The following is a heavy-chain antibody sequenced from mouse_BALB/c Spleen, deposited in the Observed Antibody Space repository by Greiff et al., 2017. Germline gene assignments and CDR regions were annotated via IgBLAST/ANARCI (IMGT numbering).Heavy chain of an antibody. CDR1: GFNIKDYY. J-gene: IGHJ3*01. Sequence: EVQLQQSGAELVRPGALVKLSCKASGFNIKDYYMHWVKQRPEQGLEWIGWIDPENGNTIYDPKFQGKASITADTSSNTAYLQLSSLTSEDTAVYYCVPMITTASFAYWGQGTLVTVSA. D-gene: IGHD2-4*01. V-gene: IGHV14-1*02. CDR2: IDPENGNT. CDR3: VPMITTASFAY.